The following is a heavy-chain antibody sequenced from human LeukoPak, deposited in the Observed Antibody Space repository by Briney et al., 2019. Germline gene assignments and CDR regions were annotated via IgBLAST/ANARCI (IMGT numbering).Heavy chain of an antibody. CDR1: GFSFSSYA. D-gene: IGHD3-9*01. CDR2: ISGGGGST. V-gene: IGHV3-23*01. CDR3: AKDMRFDWTPYYFDY. Sequence: GGSLRLSCAASGFSFSSYAMSWVCPAPGKGLEWVSGISGGGGSTYYADSVKGRFTISRDNSKNTLYLQMNSLRAEDTAVYYCAKDMRFDWTPYYFDYWGQGTLVTVSS. J-gene: IGHJ4*02.